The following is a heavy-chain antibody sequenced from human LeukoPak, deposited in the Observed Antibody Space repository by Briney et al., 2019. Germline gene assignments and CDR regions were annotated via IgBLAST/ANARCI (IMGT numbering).Heavy chain of an antibody. J-gene: IGHJ4*02. CDR1: GGSSSSYY. CDR2: IYHTGTT. Sequence: SETLSLTCTVSGGSSSSYYWSWIRQPPGKGLEWIGIIYHTGTTYYNSSLKSRVTISVDTSKNQFSLKLNFVTAADTAVYYCARKGRGPYGSVNGYFDYWGQGTLVTVSS. V-gene: IGHV4-59*04. D-gene: IGHD3-10*01. CDR3: ARKGRGPYGSVNGYFDY.